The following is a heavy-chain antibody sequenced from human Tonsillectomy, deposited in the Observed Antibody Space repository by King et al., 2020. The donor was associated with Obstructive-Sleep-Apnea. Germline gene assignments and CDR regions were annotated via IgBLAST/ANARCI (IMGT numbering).Heavy chain of an antibody. Sequence: QLVQSGGGLVQPGGSLRLSCAASGFTFSSYCMSWVRQAPGKGLEWVANIKQDGSEKYYVDSVKGRFTISRDNAKDSLYLQMNSLRAEDTAVYYCARLGYDSSGYYYEDYFDYWGQGTLVTVSS. CDR2: IKQDGSEK. CDR3: ARLGYDSSGYYYEDYFDY. CDR1: GFTFSSYC. D-gene: IGHD3-22*01. J-gene: IGHJ4*02. V-gene: IGHV3-7*01.